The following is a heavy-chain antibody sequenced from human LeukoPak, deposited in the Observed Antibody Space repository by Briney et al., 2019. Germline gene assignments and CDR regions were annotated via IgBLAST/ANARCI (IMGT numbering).Heavy chain of an antibody. CDR3: AREGCSSTSCLDY. CDR1: GFTFSSYA. Sequence: PGRSLRLSCAASGFTFSSYAMHWVRQAPGKGLEWVAVISYDGSNKYYADSVKGRFTISRDNSKNTLYLQMNSLRAEDTAVYYCAREGCSSTSCLDYWGQGTLVTVSS. D-gene: IGHD2-2*01. CDR2: ISYDGSNK. J-gene: IGHJ4*02. V-gene: IGHV3-30-3*01.